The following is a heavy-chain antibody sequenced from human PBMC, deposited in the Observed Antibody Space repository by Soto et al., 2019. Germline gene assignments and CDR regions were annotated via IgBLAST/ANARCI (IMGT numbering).Heavy chain of an antibody. Sequence: QVQLVQSGAEVKKPGSSVKVSCKASGGTFSSYAISWVRQAPGQGLEWLGGIIPIFGTANYAQKFQGRVTMTADESTSTAYMELSSLRSEDKAVNYCAIVEWELRSPSLPDVWGQGTTVTVSS. V-gene: IGHV1-69*12. CDR2: IIPIFGTA. D-gene: IGHD1-26*01. CDR1: GGTFSSYA. J-gene: IGHJ6*02. CDR3: AIVEWELRSPSLPDV.